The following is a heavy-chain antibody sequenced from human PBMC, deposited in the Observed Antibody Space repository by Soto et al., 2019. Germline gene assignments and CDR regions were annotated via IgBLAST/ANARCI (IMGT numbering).Heavy chain of an antibody. CDR2: IIPMFGAA. Sequence: GASVKIFCKTSGGTCSSYSISWVRQAPGQGHEWMGGIIPMFGAADYEQKFQGRVTITADKSRSTAYMEVSRLRSEDTALYYCARQLKPHEYRNYTWFDPWGQGTLVTVSS. CDR3: ARQLKPHEYRNYTWFDP. D-gene: IGHD4-4*01. J-gene: IGHJ5*02. V-gene: IGHV1-69*06. CDR1: GGTCSSYS.